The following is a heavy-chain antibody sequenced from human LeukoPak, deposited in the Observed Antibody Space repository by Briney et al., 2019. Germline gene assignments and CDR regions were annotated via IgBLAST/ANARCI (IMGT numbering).Heavy chain of an antibody. Sequence: GSSVKVSFKASGGTFSSYAISWVRPAPGQGLEWMGGIIPIFGTSNYAQKFQGRVTNTADESTSTAYMELSSLRSEDTAVYYCARGEWLRLEPHYYYGMDVWGKGTTVTVSS. D-gene: IGHD5-12*01. CDR2: IIPIFGTS. CDR3: ARGEWLRLEPHYYYGMDV. J-gene: IGHJ6*04. V-gene: IGHV1-69*01. CDR1: GGTFSSYA.